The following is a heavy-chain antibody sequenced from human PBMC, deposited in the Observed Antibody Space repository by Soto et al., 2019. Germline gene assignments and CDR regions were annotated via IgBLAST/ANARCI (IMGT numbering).Heavy chain of an antibody. Sequence: SETLSLTCNVSGGSISSGDYYWSWIRQPPGKGLEWIGYIYFSESTSYNPSLKSRVTISGDKSKNQFPLRLTSVTAADTAVYYCGILDMMTFGGVIGPNDAFDSWGQGKMVTVSS. V-gene: IGHV4-30-4*01. J-gene: IGHJ3*02. CDR2: IYFSEST. CDR1: GGSISSGDYY. CDR3: GILDMMTFGGVIGPNDAFDS. D-gene: IGHD3-16*02.